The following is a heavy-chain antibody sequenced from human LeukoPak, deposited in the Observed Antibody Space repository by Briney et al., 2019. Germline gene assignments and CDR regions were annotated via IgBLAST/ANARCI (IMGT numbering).Heavy chain of an antibody. J-gene: IGHJ4*02. V-gene: IGHV3-7*01. CDR1: GFSFSNYW. CDR3: DRSLVGVPD. CDR2: IRQDGSEM. D-gene: IGHD1-26*01. Sequence: GGSLRLSCAASGFSFSNYWMSWVRQAPGKGPEWVANIRQDGSEMYYVDSVKGRFTISRDNAKNSLYLQMNSLRAEDPGLYYCDRSLVGVPDRGQGTLVTVSS.